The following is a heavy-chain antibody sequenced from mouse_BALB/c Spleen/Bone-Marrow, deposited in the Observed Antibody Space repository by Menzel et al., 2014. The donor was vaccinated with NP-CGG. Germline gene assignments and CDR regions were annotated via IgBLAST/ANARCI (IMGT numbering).Heavy chain of an antibody. CDR1: GYSITSGYS. Sequence: EVQLQQSGPDLVKPSQSLSLTCTVTGYSITSGYSWHWIQQFPGNILEWMGYIHYSGSTNYNPSLKSRISITRDTSKNRFFLQLSSVTTEDTATYYCASSTTVVADGDFDVWGAGTTVTVSS. J-gene: IGHJ1*01. V-gene: IGHV3-1*02. CDR3: ASSTTVVADGDFDV. CDR2: IHYSGST. D-gene: IGHD1-1*01.